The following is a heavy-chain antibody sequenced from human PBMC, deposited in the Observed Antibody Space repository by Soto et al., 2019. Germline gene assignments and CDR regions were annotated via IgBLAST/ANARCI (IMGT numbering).Heavy chain of an antibody. CDR1: GDSISSYY. J-gene: IGHJ5*02. CDR3: ARDPSSGWSWFDP. D-gene: IGHD6-19*01. V-gene: IGHV4-59*01. Sequence: QVQLQESGPGLVKPSETLSLTCTVSGDSISSYYWSWIRQPPGKGLEWIGYIYYIGGTNYNPSLKSRVTISVDTSKNQFSLKLRSVTAADTAVYYCARDPSSGWSWFDPWGQGTLVTVSS. CDR2: IYYIGGT.